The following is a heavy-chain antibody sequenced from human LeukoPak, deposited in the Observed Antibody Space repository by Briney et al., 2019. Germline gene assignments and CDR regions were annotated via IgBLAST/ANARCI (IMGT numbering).Heavy chain of an antibody. D-gene: IGHD6-6*01. Sequence: SETLSLACTVSGGSISSYYWSWIRQPPGKGLEWIGLIYSSGSTIYNPSLQSRVAMSVGMTKNQLSLKLSSVTAADTAMYYCARKDGDYWGQGTLVTVSS. J-gene: IGHJ4*02. CDR2: IYSSGST. CDR3: ARKDGDY. V-gene: IGHV4-4*07. CDR1: GGSISSYY.